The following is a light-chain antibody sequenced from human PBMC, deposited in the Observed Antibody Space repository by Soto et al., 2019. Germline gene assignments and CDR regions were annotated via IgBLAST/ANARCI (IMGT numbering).Light chain of an antibody. CDR3: QQRSNWPLT. CDR1: QSINTY. V-gene: IGKV3-11*01. CDR2: DAS. Sequence: EVVLTQSPATLSSSPGESVTLSCRASQSINTYLAWYQQKPGQAPRLLIYDASYRAAGIPSRSSGSGSGTDFTLTISSLEPADFAIYHCQQRSNWPLTFGGGTKVEI. J-gene: IGKJ4*01.